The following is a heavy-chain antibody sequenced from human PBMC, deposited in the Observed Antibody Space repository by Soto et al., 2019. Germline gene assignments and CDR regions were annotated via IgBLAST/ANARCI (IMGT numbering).Heavy chain of an antibody. CDR1: GGSISSGGYS. CDR2: IYYSGST. Sequence: SETLSLTCTVSGGSISSGGYSWSWIRQHPGKGLEWIGYIYYSGSTYYNPSLKSRVTISVDTSKNQFSLKLSSVTAADTAVYYCARVGYDILTGHNWFDPWGQGTLVTVSS. D-gene: IGHD3-9*01. V-gene: IGHV4-31*03. CDR3: ARVGYDILTGHNWFDP. J-gene: IGHJ5*02.